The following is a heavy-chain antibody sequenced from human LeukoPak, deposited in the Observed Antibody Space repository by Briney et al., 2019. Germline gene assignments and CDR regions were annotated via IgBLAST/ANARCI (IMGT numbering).Heavy chain of an antibody. CDR3: AKDAGGSYYIFLDY. V-gene: IGHV3-30*18. J-gene: IGHJ4*02. CDR1: GFTFSSYG. D-gene: IGHD1-26*01. Sequence: GGSLRLSCAASGFTFSSYGMHWVRQAPGKGLEWVAVISYDGSNKYYADSVKGRFTISRDNSKNTLYLQMNSLRAEDTAVYYCAKDAGGSYYIFLDYWGQGTLVTVSS. CDR2: ISYDGSNK.